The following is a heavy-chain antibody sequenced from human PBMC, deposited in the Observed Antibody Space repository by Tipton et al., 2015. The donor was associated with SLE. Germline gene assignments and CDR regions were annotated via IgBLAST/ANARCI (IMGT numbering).Heavy chain of an antibody. Sequence: TLSLTCTVSGGSISSSSYYWGWIRQPPGKGLEWIGYIYYSGSTNYNQSLKSRVTISVDTSKNQFSLKLNSVTAADTAVYYCARTGVMIYAFDIWGQGTMVTVSS. CDR1: GGSISSSSYY. CDR3: ARTGVMIYAFDI. J-gene: IGHJ3*02. CDR2: IYYSGST. D-gene: IGHD3-3*01. V-gene: IGHV4-39*07.